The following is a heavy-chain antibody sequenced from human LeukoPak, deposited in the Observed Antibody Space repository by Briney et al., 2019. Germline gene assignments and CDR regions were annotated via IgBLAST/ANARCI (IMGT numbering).Heavy chain of an antibody. D-gene: IGHD6-13*01. CDR3: ARRPRAGFDY. J-gene: IGHJ4*02. CDR2: IYYSGST. Sequence: PSETLSLTCTVSGGSISSSSYYWGWIRQPPGKGLEWIGSIYYSGSTYYNPSLKSRVTIFVDTSKNQFSLKLSSVTAADTAVYYCARRPRAGFDYWGQGTLVTVSS. CDR1: GGSISSSSYY. V-gene: IGHV4-39*01.